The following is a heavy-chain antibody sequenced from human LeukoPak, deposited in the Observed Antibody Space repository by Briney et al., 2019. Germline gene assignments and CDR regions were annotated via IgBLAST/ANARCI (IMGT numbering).Heavy chain of an antibody. V-gene: IGHV3-33*06. J-gene: IGHJ4*02. CDR1: GFTFSNYG. D-gene: IGHD3-22*01. CDR3: AKYDNSGRAGGY. Sequence: PGGSLRLSCAASGFTFSNYGMHWVRQAPGKGQEWVAVIWYDGSNKYYADSVKGRYTISRDNSRNTLYLQMNSLRAEDTAMYYCAKYDNSGRAGGYWGQGTLVTVSS. CDR2: IWYDGSNK.